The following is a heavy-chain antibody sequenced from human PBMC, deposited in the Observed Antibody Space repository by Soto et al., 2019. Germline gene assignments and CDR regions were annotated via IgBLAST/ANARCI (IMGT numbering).Heavy chain of an antibody. D-gene: IGHD5-12*01. V-gene: IGHV4-59*01. CDR3: ARDRGGITVASKPLGEWFDA. CDR1: GVSIDNFF. J-gene: IGHJ5*02. CDR2: VSRGGTAAYMSEGETT. Sequence: QVQLQESGPRLVRPSETLSLTCTVSGVSIDNFFWSWIRQSPGKGLEWIGYVSRGGTAAYMSEGETTNYSPSFESRATLSLDLPKNQFTLKLTSVTAADTAVYYCARDRGGITVASKPLGEWFDAWGQGTLVTVSS.